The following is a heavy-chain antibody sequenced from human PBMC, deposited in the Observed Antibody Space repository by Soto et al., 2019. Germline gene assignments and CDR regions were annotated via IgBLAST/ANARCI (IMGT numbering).Heavy chain of an antibody. J-gene: IGHJ6*02. Sequence: QVQLVESGGGVVQPGRSLRLSCAASGFTFSSYGMHWVRQAPGKGLEWVAVIWYDGSNKYYADSVKGRFTISRDNSKNTLYLQVNGLRAEDTAVYYCASEYCSGGSGYWYGGDVGGQWTTVTVTS. CDR2: IWYDGSNK. CDR1: GFTFSSYG. CDR3: ASEYCSGGSGYWYGGDV. D-gene: IGHD2-15*01. V-gene: IGHV3-33*01.